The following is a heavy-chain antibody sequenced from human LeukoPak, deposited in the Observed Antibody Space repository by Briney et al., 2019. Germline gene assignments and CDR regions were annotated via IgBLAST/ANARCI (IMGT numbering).Heavy chain of an antibody. Sequence: GGSLRLSCAASGFXFSDYYMSWIRQAPGKGLEWVSYISGDSTYTNYADSVKGRFTISRDNAKNSLSLQLNSLRAEDTAVYYCARDRGGYYRFDPWGQGTLVTVSS. CDR3: ARDRGGYYRFDP. D-gene: IGHD3-22*01. J-gene: IGHJ5*02. CDR2: ISGDSTYT. CDR1: GFXFSDYY. V-gene: IGHV3-11*05.